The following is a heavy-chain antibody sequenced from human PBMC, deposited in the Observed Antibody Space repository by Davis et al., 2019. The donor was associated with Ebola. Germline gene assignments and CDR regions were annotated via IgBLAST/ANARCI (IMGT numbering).Heavy chain of an antibody. CDR2: ISESSFTI. V-gene: IGHV3-48*01. D-gene: IGHD4-17*01. Sequence: GESLKISCAASGFSFSGYSMNWVRRAPGKGLEWVSYISESSFTIYYADSVKGRFTVSRDNAQNLLYLQMHSLRVEDTARYYCVVDLGDYKFDKWGQGTLVTVSS. CDR3: VVDLGDYKFDK. J-gene: IGHJ4*02. CDR1: GFSFSGYS.